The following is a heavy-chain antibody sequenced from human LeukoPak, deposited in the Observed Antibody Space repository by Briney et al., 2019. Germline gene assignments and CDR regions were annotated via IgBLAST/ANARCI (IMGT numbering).Heavy chain of an antibody. V-gene: IGHV1-2*02. Sequence: RASVRVSCKASGYTFTGYYMHWVRQAPGQGLEWMGWINPNSGGTNYAQKFQGRVTMTRDTSISTAYMELSRLRSDDTAVYYCARDVRVVRGVYFDYRGQGTLVTVSS. CDR2: INPNSGGT. D-gene: IGHD3-10*01. J-gene: IGHJ4*02. CDR3: ARDVRVVRGVYFDY. CDR1: GYTFTGYY.